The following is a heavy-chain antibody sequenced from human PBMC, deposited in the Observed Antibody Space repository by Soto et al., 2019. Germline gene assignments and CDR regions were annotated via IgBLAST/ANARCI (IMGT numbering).Heavy chain of an antibody. Sequence: EVQLVESGGGLVQPGGSLRLSCAASGFTFSDHYMDWVRQAPGKGLEWVGRIRKEANSYTTEYATSVKGRFTISRDDSQNSLYLQMNSLKTEDTVVYYCTRVKNWNFDSWGQGTLVTVSS. D-gene: IGHD3-3*01. V-gene: IGHV3-72*01. CDR1: GFTFSDHY. CDR3: TRVKNWNFDS. CDR2: IRKEANSYTT. J-gene: IGHJ4*02.